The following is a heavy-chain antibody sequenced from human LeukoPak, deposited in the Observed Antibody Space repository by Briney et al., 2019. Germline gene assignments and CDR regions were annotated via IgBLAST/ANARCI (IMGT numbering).Heavy chain of an antibody. CDR3: AGDDIRFPGY. CDR1: GFTFSDYY. V-gene: IGHV3-11*05. Sequence: PGGPLRLSCAVSGFTFSDYYMSWIRQAPGKGLEWVSYISGTSTYINYVDSVKGRFTISRDNAKSSLYLQLNSLRAEDTAVYYCAGDDIRFPGYWGQGTLVTVSS. J-gene: IGHJ4*02. CDR2: ISGTSTYI. D-gene: IGHD3-16*01.